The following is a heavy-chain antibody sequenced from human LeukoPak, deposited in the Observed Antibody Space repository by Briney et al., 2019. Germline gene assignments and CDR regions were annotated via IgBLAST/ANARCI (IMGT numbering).Heavy chain of an antibody. V-gene: IGHV4-31*03. CDR2: IYYSGST. J-gene: IGHJ4*02. Sequence: SQTLSLTCSVSGDSISSGTHYWSWIRQHPEKCLEWIGYIYYSGSTYYNPSLKSRVTISVDTSKNQFSLKLSSVTAADTAVYYCASGSEEVATLAYWGQGTLVTVSS. CDR1: GDSISSGTHY. CDR3: ASGSEEVATLAY. D-gene: IGHD5-12*01.